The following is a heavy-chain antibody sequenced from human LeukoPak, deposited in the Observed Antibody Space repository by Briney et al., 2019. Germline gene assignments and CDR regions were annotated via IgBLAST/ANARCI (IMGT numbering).Heavy chain of an antibody. CDR2: IKQDGSEK. Sequence: GGSLRLSCAASGFTFSSYWMSWVRQAPGKGLEWVANIKQDGSEKYYVDSVKGRFTISRDNAKNSLYLQMNSLRAEDTAVYYCARDRPSNYLFYSVWTHYHGMDVWGQGTTVTVSS. CDR1: GFTFSSYW. V-gene: IGHV3-7*01. CDR3: ARDRPSNYLFYSVWTHYHGMDV. J-gene: IGHJ6*02. D-gene: IGHD4-11*01.